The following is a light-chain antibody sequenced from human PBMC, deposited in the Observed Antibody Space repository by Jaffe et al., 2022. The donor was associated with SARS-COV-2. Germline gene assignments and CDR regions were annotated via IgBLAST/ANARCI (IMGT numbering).Light chain of an antibody. J-gene: IGKJ1*01. CDR2: GAS. CDR3: QQYETWPRT. Sequence: EIVMTQSPATLSVSPGERATLSCRASENINTNLVWYQQKPGQAPRLLMYGASSRATGFPARFSGSGSGTEFTLSISSLQSEDFAVYYCQQYETWPRTFGQGTKVEIK. CDR1: ENINTN. V-gene: IGKV3-15*01.